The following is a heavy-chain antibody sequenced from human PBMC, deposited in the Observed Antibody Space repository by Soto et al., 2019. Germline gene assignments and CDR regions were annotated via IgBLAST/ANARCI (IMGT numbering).Heavy chain of an antibody. V-gene: IGHV3-73*01. CDR3: SRQASDFWSGKPQYYMDV. Sequence: EVQLVESGGGLVQPGGSLKLSCAASGFTFSGSAMHWVRQASGKGLEWVGRIRSKPNNYATAYGASVKGRITISRDDPKNTAYLQMNSLNTEDTDVYYCSRQASDFWSGKPQYYMDVWGKGTTVTVSS. J-gene: IGHJ6*03. CDR1: GFTFSGSA. D-gene: IGHD3-3*01. CDR2: IRSKPNNYAT.